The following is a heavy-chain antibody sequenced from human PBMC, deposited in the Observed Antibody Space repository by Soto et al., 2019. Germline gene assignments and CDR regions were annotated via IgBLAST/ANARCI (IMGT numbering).Heavy chain of an antibody. CDR3: ARVYEINSFDP. V-gene: IGHV1-69*06. D-gene: IGHD3-9*01. J-gene: IGHJ5*02. CDR1: GGTFSSYA. Sequence: GASVKVSCKASGGTFSSYAISWVRQAPGQGLEWMGGIIPIFGTANYAQKFQGRVTITADKSTSTAYMELSSLRSEDTAVYYCARVYEINSFDPWGQGTLVTVSS. CDR2: IIPIFGTA.